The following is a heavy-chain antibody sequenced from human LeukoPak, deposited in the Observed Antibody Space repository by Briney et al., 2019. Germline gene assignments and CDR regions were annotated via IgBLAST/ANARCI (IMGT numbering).Heavy chain of an antibody. CDR2: INPNSGGT. D-gene: IGHD6-19*01. CDR1: GYTFTGYY. Sequence: GASVKVSCKASGYTFTGYYMHWVRQAPGQGLEWMGWINPNSGGTNYAQKLQGRVTMTRDTSISTAYMELSRLRSDDTAVYYCARYDSSGWSFDYWGQGTLVTVSS. V-gene: IGHV1-2*02. J-gene: IGHJ4*02. CDR3: ARYDSSGWSFDY.